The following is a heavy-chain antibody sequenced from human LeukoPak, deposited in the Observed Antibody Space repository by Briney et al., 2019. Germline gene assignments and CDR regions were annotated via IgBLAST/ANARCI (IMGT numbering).Heavy chain of an antibody. CDR3: ARDREIAVAGTALY. V-gene: IGHV1-2*02. D-gene: IGHD6-19*01. CDR1: GYTFTGYY. Sequence: ASVKVSCKASGYTFTGYYMHWVRQAPGQGLEWMGWINPNSGGTNYAQKFQGRVTMTRDTSISTAYMELSRPRSDDTAVYYCARDREIAVAGTALYWGQGTLVTVSS. CDR2: INPNSGGT. J-gene: IGHJ4*02.